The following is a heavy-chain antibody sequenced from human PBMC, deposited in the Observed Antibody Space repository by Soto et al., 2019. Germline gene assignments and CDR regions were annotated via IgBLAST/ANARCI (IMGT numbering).Heavy chain of an antibody. CDR1: GFTVSSNY. Sequence: GGSLRLSCAASGFTVSSNYMSWVRQAPGKGLEWVSAISGSGGSTYYADSVKGRFTISRDNSKNTLYLQMNSLRAEDTAVYYCAKDPVLRFLEWLSSPDYYYMDVWGKGTTVTVSS. J-gene: IGHJ6*03. D-gene: IGHD3-3*01. CDR3: AKDPVLRFLEWLSSPDYYYMDV. CDR2: ISGSGGST. V-gene: IGHV3-23*01.